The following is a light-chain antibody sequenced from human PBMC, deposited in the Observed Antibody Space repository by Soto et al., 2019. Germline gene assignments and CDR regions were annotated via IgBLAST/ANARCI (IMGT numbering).Light chain of an antibody. V-gene: IGLV2-8*01. J-gene: IGLJ3*02. CDR2: EVS. CDR3: SSYAGSNNWV. Sequence: QSALTQPPSASGSPGQPVTISCTGTSSDVGGYNYVSWYQQHPGKAPKLMISEVSKRPSGVPDRFSGSKSGNTASLTVSGLQAEDEADYYCSSYAGSNNWVFGGGTKLTVL. CDR1: SSDVGGYNY.